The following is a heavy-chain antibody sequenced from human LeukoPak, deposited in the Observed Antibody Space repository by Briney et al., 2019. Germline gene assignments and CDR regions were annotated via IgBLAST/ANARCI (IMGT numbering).Heavy chain of an antibody. CDR3: ARHRGHSSSWHYFDY. Sequence: GESLKISCKGSGYSFTSYWIGWVRQMPGKGLEWMGIIYPGDSDTRYSPSFQGQVTISADKSISTAYLQWSSLKASDTAMYYCARHRGHSSSWHYFDYWGQGTLVTVSS. V-gene: IGHV5-51*01. J-gene: IGHJ4*02. CDR1: GYSFTSYW. CDR2: IYPGDSDT. D-gene: IGHD6-13*01.